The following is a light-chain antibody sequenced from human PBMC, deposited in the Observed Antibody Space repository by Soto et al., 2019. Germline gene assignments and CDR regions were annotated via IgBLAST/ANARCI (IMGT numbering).Light chain of an antibody. CDR2: GAS. Sequence: EIVLTQSPGTLSLSAGERATLSCRASQTVTNKYLAWYQQKPGQAPRLLIYGASSRATGIPDRFSGSGSGTDFTLTISKLEPEDFAVYYCQQYGSSRFTFGPGTTVDIK. CDR3: QQYGSSRFT. CDR1: QTVTNKY. J-gene: IGKJ3*01. V-gene: IGKV3-20*01.